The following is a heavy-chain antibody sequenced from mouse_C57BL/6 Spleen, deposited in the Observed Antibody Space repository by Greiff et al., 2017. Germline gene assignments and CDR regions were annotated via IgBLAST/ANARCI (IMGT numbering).Heavy chain of an antibody. CDR1: GYSITSGYD. V-gene: IGHV3-1*01. CDR3: ARGERGYAMDY. CDR2: ISYSGST. Sequence: VQLKESGPGMVKPSQSLSLTCTVTGYSITSGYDWHWIRHFPGNKLEWMGYISYSGSTNYNPSLKSRISITHDTSKNHFFLKLNSVTTEDTATYYCARGERGYAMDYWGQGTSVTVSS. J-gene: IGHJ4*01.